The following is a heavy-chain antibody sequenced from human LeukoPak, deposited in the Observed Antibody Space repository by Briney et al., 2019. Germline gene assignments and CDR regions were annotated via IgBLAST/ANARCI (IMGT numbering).Heavy chain of an antibody. CDR1: GFTFSSYS. Sequence: GGSLRLSCAASGFTFSSYSMNWVRQAPGKGLEWVSSISSSSSYIYCADSVKGRFTISRDNAKNSLYLQMNSLRAEDTAVYYCARALIAARPRSPSDYWGQGTLVTVSS. CDR2: ISSSSSYI. CDR3: ARALIAARPRSPSDY. J-gene: IGHJ4*02. D-gene: IGHD6-6*01. V-gene: IGHV3-21*01.